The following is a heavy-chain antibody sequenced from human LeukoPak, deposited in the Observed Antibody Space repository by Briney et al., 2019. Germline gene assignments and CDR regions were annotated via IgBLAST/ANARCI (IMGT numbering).Heavy chain of an antibody. Sequence: GRSLRLSCAASGFTLSRYGMHWVRQAPGKGLEWVAVIWNDGRNKYYVDSVKGRFTIYRDNSKNTVYLQINSLRAEDTAVYYCARERKYCSGDSCRNFDYWGQGTLVTVSS. D-gene: IGHD2-15*01. V-gene: IGHV3-33*01. CDR1: GFTLSRYG. CDR3: ARERKYCSGDSCRNFDY. J-gene: IGHJ4*02. CDR2: IWNDGRNK.